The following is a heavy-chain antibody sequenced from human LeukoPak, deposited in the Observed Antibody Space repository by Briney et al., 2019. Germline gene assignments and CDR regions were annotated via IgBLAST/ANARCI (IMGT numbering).Heavy chain of an antibody. CDR1: GFTFSSYS. CDR2: ISSSSSYI. CDR3: AREGSSSRRDAFDI. D-gene: IGHD6-13*01. J-gene: IGHJ3*02. Sequence: GGSLRLSCAASGFTFSSYSMNWVRQAPGKGLEWVSSISSSSSYIYYADSVKGRFTISRDNAQNSLYLQMNSLRAEDTAVYYCAREGSSSRRDAFDIWGQGTMVTVSS. V-gene: IGHV3-21*01.